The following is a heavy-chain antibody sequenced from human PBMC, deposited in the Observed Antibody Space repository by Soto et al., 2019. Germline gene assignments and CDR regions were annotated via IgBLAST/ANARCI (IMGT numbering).Heavy chain of an antibody. J-gene: IGHJ6*02. CDR3: ARTVVVAGSQYYYGMDA. V-gene: IGHV1-69*13. CDR1: AGTFSSYA. D-gene: IGHD2-15*01. CDR2: IIPMFVTP. Sequence: VASVKVSCKASAGTFSSYAISWVRQAPGQGLEWMGKIIPMFVTPNYAQKFQGRVTITADESTRTAYMEMSSLRSEDTAVYYCARTVVVAGSQYYYGMDAWGQGTTVTVSS.